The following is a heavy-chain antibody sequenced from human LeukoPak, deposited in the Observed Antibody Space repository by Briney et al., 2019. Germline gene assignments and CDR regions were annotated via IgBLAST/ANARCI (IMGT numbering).Heavy chain of an antibody. V-gene: IGHV4-59*01. J-gene: IGHJ4*02. Sequence: SETLSLTCTVSGGSISSYYWSWIRQPPGKGLEWIGYIYYSGSTNYNPSLKSRVTISVDTSKNQFSLKLNSVTAADTAVYYCARGAGWLIDYWGQGILVTVSS. CDR3: ARGAGWLIDY. CDR2: IYYSGST. D-gene: IGHD3-16*01. CDR1: GGSISSYY.